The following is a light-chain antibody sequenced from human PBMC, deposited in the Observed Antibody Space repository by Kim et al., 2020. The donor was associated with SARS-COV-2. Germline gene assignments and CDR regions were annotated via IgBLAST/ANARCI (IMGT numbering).Light chain of an antibody. CDR1: QSVNSH. V-gene: IGKV3-15*01. CDR3: QQYDEWPPYS. CDR2: GAS. Sequence: IVMTQSPVTLSVSPGERATLSCRASQSVNSHLAWYQQKPGQAPRLLIYGASSRATGIPARFSGSGSGTEFTLTITSLQSEDSAVYYRQQYDEWPPYSFGQGTKLEI. J-gene: IGKJ2*03.